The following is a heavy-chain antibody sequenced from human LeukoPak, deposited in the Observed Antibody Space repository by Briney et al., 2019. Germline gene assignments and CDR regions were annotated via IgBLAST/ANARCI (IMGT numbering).Heavy chain of an antibody. CDR2: INHSGST. J-gene: IGHJ6*03. CDR3: ARGSSYAYYYYCYMDV. Sequence: SETLSLTCAVYGGSFSGYYWSWIRQPPGKGLEWIGEINHSGSTNYNPSLKSRVTISVDTSKNQFSLKLSSVTAADTAVYYCARGSSYAYYYYCYMDVWGKGTTVTVSS. CDR1: GGSFSGYY. V-gene: IGHV4-34*01. D-gene: IGHD2-2*01.